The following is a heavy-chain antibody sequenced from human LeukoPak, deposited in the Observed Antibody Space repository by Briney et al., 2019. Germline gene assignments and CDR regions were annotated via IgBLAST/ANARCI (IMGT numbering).Heavy chain of an antibody. CDR3: ARVTVDDDY. V-gene: IGHV1-18*04. Sequence: ASVKVSCKASGYTFTGYYMHWVRQAPGQGLEWMGWISAYNGNTNYAQKLQGRVTMTTDTSTSTAYMELRSLRSDDTAVYYCARVTVDDDYWGQGTLVTVSS. CDR2: ISAYNGNT. CDR1: GYTFTGYY. D-gene: IGHD5-24*01. J-gene: IGHJ4*02.